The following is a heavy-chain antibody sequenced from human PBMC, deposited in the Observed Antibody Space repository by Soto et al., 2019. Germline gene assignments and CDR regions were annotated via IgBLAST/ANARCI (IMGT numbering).Heavy chain of an antibody. J-gene: IGHJ6*02. V-gene: IGHV4-39*01. CDR2: IYYSGST. CDR1: GGSISSSYYY. CDR3: ARHTAGSLAHFGMDV. D-gene: IGHD3-10*01. Sequence: QVQLQESGPGVVKPSETLSLPCTVSGGSISSSYYYWGWIRQPPGKWLEWIGSIYYSGSTYYNPSLKRRVTMSVDTSKNQFSLNLNSVTAADTAVYYCARHTAGSLAHFGMDVWGQGTTVTASS.